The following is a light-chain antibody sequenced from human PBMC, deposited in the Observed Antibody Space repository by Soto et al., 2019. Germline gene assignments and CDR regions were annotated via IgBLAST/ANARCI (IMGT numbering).Light chain of an antibody. J-gene: IGKJ4*01. Sequence: DIVMTQSPDSLAVSLGQRVTINCKSSQSVLYSSNNKNYLAWYQQKPGQPPKLLIYWASTRKAGVPDRFSGSGSGTDFTLTIRSQQAADVAVYFCQHSEAFGGGTKVEIK. CDR1: QSVLYSSNNKNY. V-gene: IGKV4-1*01. CDR3: QHSEA. CDR2: WAS.